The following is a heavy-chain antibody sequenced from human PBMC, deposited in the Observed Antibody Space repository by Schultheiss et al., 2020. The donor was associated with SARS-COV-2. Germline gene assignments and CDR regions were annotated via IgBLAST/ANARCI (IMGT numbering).Heavy chain of an antibody. Sequence: GESLKISCKASGYTFTSYGISWVRQAPGQGLEWMGWISAYNGNTNYAQKLQGRVTMTTDTSTSTAYMELRSLRSDDTAVYYCARTGLALRFLEWLLYTSSVNWFDPWGQGTLVTVSS. CDR1: GYTFTSYG. CDR2: ISAYNGNT. V-gene: IGHV1-18*01. CDR3: ARTGLALRFLEWLLYTSSVNWFDP. D-gene: IGHD3-3*01. J-gene: IGHJ5*02.